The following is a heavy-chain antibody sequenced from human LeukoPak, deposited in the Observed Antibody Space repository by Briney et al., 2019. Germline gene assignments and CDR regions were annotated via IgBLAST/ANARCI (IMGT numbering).Heavy chain of an antibody. CDR3: ARGGYTSTWYWIY. CDR2: INQDGTEK. J-gene: IGHJ4*02. Sequence: GGSLRLSCAASGFTVSSYYMNWVRQAPGKGLEWVANINQDGTEKKYVDSVKGRFTISRDNAKNSLYLQMNSPKDDDTAVYYCARGGYTSTWYWIYWGQGTLVTVSS. CDR1: GFTVSSYY. D-gene: IGHD6-13*01. V-gene: IGHV3-7*01.